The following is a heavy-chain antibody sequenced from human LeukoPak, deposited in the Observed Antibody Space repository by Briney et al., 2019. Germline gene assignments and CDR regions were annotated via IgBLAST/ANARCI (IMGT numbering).Heavy chain of an antibody. CDR1: GFTFSSFW. CDR3: ARDIPAPGICFDY. Sequence: GGSLRLSCEVSGFTFSSFWMNWVRQAPGKGLEWVANIYQDGSEKYYVDSVKGRFTISRDNAKNSLFLQMNSLRAEDTAVYYCARDIPAPGICFDYWGQGTLVTVSS. J-gene: IGHJ4*02. D-gene: IGHD6-13*01. CDR2: IYQDGSEK. V-gene: IGHV3-7*01.